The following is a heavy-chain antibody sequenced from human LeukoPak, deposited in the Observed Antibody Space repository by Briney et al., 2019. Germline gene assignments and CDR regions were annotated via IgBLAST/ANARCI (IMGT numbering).Heavy chain of an antibody. J-gene: IGHJ4*02. Sequence: TLSLTCTVSGGSISSGGYYWSWIRQHPGKGLEWIGYIYYSGSTYYNPSLKSRVTISADTSKNQFSLKLSSVTAADTAVYYCARDGVTTAVDYWGQGTLVTVSS. CDR3: ARDGVTTAVDY. CDR1: GGSISSGGYY. V-gene: IGHV4-31*03. CDR2: IYYSGST. D-gene: IGHD4-17*01.